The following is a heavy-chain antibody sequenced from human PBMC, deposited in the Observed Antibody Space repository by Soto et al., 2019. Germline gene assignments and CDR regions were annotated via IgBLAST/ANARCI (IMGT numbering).Heavy chain of an antibody. J-gene: IGHJ4*02. CDR3: ARARCSSSWYLY. CDR1: GGSFSVYY. CDR2: INHSGST. Sequence: SETLSLTCAVYGGSFSVYYWSWIRQPPGKGLEWIGEINHSGSTNYNPSLKSRVTISVDTSKNQFSLKLSSVTAADTAVYYCARARCSSSWYLYWGQGTLVTVSS. V-gene: IGHV4-34*01. D-gene: IGHD6-13*01.